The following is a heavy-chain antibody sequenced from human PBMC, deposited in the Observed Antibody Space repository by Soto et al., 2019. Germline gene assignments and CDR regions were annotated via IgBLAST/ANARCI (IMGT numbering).Heavy chain of an antibody. V-gene: IGHV1-2*02. J-gene: IGHJ6*02. D-gene: IGHD1-26*01. CDR1: GYTFNRYY. CDR2: ISPHTGAT. Sequence: ASVKVSCKASGYTFNRYYMHWVRQAPGPGLEWMGWISPHTGATNYGQKFQGRVTMTRDTASNTAYLELSSLRSDDTGVYYCASEVGGTWHSVDVWGQGTTVTVSS. CDR3: ASEVGGTWHSVDV.